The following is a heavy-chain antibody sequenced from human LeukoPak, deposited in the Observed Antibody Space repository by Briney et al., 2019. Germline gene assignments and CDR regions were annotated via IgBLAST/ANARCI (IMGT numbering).Heavy chain of an antibody. CDR3: TTEKSSSDASDI. CDR2: IKSESDGGTT. D-gene: IGHD3-10*01. V-gene: IGHV3-15*01. CDR1: GFTFTNAW. Sequence: GGSLRLSCAASGFTFTNAWMSWVRQAPGKGLDWVGRIKSESDGGTTDYAAPVKGRFTISRDDSKNTLHLQMNSLKTEDTAVYYCTTEKSSSDASDIWGQGTMVTVSS. J-gene: IGHJ3*02.